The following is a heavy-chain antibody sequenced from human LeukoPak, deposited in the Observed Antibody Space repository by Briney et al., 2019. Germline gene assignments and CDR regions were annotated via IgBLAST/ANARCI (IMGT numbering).Heavy chain of an antibody. Sequence: PGGSLRLSCAASKFTFSNYWMLWVRQAPGKGLEWVANINRDGTKTNYENSVKGRFTISRDNAKKSLYLQMNSLRAEDMAVYYCATDIDCYRQNWYRLHYWGQETLVAVPS. CDR3: ATDIDCYRQNWYRLHY. CDR1: KFTFSNYW. CDR2: INRDGTKT. D-gene: IGHD2-21*02. V-gene: IGHV3-7*04. J-gene: IGHJ4*02.